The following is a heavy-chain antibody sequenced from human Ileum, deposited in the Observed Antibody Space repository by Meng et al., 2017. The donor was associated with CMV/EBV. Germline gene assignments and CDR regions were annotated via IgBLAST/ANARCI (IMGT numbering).Heavy chain of an antibody. V-gene: IGHV1-69*13. CDR3: TRTMSPTEYYFDS. CDR2: IIPMFGTT. J-gene: IGHJ4*02. CDR1: GDTFGSYV. D-gene: IGHD2/OR15-2a*01. Sequence: SVKVSCKASGDTFGSYVFSWVRQAPGQGPEWVGGIIPMFGTTNYGQNFEGRVTITADESTRTVYMDLSSLKSEDTAIYYCTRTMSPTEYYFDSWGQGTLVTVSS.